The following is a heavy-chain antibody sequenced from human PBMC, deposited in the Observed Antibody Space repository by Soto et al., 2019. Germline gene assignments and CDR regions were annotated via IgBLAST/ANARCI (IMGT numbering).Heavy chain of an antibody. CDR2: MNPNSGNT. V-gene: IGHV1-8*01. CDR3: ARWGGIAAAGSYYYYYGMDV. Sequence: ASVKVSCKASGYTFTSYDINWVRQATGQGLEWMGWMNPNSGNTGYAQKFQGRVTMTRNTSISTAYMELSSLRSEDTAVYYCARWGGIAAAGSYYYYYGMDVWGQGTTVTVS. CDR1: GYTFTSYD. D-gene: IGHD6-13*01. J-gene: IGHJ6*02.